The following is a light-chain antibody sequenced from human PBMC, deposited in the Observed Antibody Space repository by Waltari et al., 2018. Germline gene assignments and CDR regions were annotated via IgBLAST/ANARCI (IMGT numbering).Light chain of an antibody. J-gene: IGKJ2*01. CDR2: DGS. CDR1: QSVSDN. V-gene: IGKV3-15*01. CDR3: QQYNSWPPLYT. Sequence: IVMTQSPATLSVSPGEGVTLSSRASQSVSDNLAWYQQRPGQAPRLLIYDGSSRAAGIPARFSGSGSGTEFTLTIRSLQSEDFAVYYCQQYNSWPPLYTFGQGTRLEIK.